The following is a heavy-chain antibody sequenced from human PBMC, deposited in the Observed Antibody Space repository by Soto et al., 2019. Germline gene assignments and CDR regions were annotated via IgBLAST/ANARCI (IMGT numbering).Heavy chain of an antibody. CDR2: IWYGGSNK. D-gene: IGHD3-22*01. CDR3: ARGFHYYDSSGYQGY. J-gene: IGHJ4*02. Sequence: PGGSLRLSCAASGFTFSSYGMHWVRQAPGKGLEWVAVIWYGGSNKYYADSVKGRFTISRDNSKNTLYLQMNSLRAEDTAVYYCARGFHYYDSSGYQGYWGQGTLVTVS. CDR1: GFTFSSYG. V-gene: IGHV3-33*01.